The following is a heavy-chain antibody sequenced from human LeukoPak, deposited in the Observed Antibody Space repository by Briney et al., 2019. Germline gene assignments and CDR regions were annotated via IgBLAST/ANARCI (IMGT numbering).Heavy chain of an antibody. J-gene: IGHJ4*02. CDR1: GFTFSSYG. Sequence: GGSLRLSCAASGFTFSSYGTHWVRQAPGKGLEWVALIWYDGSSKYYADSVKGRLTISRDNSKNTLYLQMNSLRAEDTAVYYCAREGPRGNSQFDYWGQGTLVTASS. V-gene: IGHV3-33*01. CDR2: IWYDGSSK. CDR3: AREGPRGNSQFDY. D-gene: IGHD2/OR15-2a*01.